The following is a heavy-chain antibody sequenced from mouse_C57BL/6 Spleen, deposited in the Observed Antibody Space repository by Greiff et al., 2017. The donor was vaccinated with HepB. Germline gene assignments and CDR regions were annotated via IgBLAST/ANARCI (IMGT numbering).Heavy chain of an antibody. CDR2: ISYDGSN. CDR3: ARDYSNYWYFDV. CDR1: GYSITSGYY. J-gene: IGHJ1*03. D-gene: IGHD2-5*01. V-gene: IGHV3-6*01. Sequence: EESGPGLVKPSQSLSLTCSVTGYSITSGYYWNWIRQFPGNKLEWMGYISYDGSNNYNPSLKNRISITRDTSKNQFFLKLNSVTTEDTATYYCARDYSNYWYFDVWGTGTTVTVSS.